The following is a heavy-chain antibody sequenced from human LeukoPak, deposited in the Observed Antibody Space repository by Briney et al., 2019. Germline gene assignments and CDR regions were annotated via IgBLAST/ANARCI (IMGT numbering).Heavy chain of an antibody. J-gene: IGHJ3*02. CDR2: IYTSGST. CDR3: ARVSSIAARLDAFDI. D-gene: IGHD6-6*01. V-gene: IGHV4-4*07. Sequence: PSETLSLTCTVSGASISSYYWSWIRQPAGKGLEWIGRIYTSGSTNYNPSLKSRVTMSVDTSKNQFSLKLSSVTAADTAVYYCARVSSIAARLDAFDIWGQGTMVTVSS. CDR1: GASISSYY.